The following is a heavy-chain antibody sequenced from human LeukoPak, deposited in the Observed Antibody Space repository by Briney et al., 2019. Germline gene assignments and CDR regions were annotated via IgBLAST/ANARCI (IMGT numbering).Heavy chain of an antibody. CDR2: NSDSGSP. Sequence: PSETLSLTCTVSGGSISSSTYYWGWIPQPPGKGLEGYVCNSDSGSPYPTPSLRIRVTIAVDKTQNQFTLNSGSVAAADTAVCYCASHAIDGSVHYLDYFDYWGQGTLVTVSS. J-gene: IGHJ4*02. CDR1: GGSISSSTYY. D-gene: IGHD3-22*01. CDR3: ASHAIDGSVHYLDYFDY. V-gene: IGHV4-39*01.